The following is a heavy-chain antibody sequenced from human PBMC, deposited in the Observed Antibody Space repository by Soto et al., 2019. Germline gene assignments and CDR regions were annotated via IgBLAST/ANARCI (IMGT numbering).Heavy chain of an antibody. J-gene: IGHJ4*02. CDR3: ARVGYPYYFDY. CDR2: IYYSGST. D-gene: IGHD1-1*01. CDR1: GGSISSYY. Sequence: LSLTCTVSGGSISSYYWSWIRQPPGKGLEWIGYIYYSGSTNYNPSLKSRVTISVDTSKNQFSLKLSSVTAADTAVYYCARVGYPYYFDYWGQGTLVTVSS. V-gene: IGHV4-59*01.